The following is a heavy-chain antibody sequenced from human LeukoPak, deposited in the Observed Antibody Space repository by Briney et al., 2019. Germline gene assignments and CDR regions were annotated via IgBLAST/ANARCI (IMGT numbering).Heavy chain of an antibody. CDR3: ARSSRGPYGSGRYYYYYGMDV. D-gene: IGHD3-10*01. J-gene: IGHJ6*02. Sequence: SETLSLTCAVYGGSFSGYYWSWIRQPPGKGLEWIGEINHRGSTNYNPSLKRRVTISVDTSKNQFSLKLSSVTAADTAVYYCARSSRGPYGSGRYYYYYGMDVWGQGTTVTVSS. CDR1: GGSFSGYY. CDR2: INHRGST. V-gene: IGHV4-34*01.